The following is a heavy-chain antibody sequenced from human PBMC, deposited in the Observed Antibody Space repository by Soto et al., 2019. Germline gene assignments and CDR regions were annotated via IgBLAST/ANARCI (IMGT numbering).Heavy chain of an antibody. CDR2: ISAYNGNT. V-gene: IGHV1-18*01. CDR3: ARDSGDSSGYYYRWFDP. J-gene: IGHJ5*02. D-gene: IGHD3-22*01. Sequence: QVQLVQSGAEVKKPGASVKFSCKASGYTFASDGISWVRKAPGQGLEWMGWISAYNGNTNYAQKLQGRVTMTTDTSTSTAYMELRSLRSDDTAVYYCARDSGDSSGYYYRWFDPWGQGTLVTVSS. CDR1: GYTFASDG.